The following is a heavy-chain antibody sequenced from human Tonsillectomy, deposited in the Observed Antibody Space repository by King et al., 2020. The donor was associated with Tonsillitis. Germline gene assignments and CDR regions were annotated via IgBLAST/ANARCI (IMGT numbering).Heavy chain of an antibody. V-gene: IGHV3-30-3*01. D-gene: IGHD2-2*01. CDR1: GFTFSSFA. J-gene: IGHJ6*03. CDR3: ARDTVPAGMGTYYYYYYMDV. Sequence: VQLVESGGGVVQPGRSLRLSCAASGFTFSSFAMHWVRQAPGKGLEWVAVISYDGSRKYYADSVKGRFTISRDNSKNTLYLQMNSLRAEDTAVYYCARDTVPAGMGTYYYYYYMDVWGKGTTVTVSS. CDR2: ISYDGSRK.